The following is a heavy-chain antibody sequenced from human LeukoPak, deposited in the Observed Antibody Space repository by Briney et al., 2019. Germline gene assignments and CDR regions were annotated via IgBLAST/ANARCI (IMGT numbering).Heavy chain of an antibody. CDR2: ISGRGDST. D-gene: IGHD2-15*01. J-gene: IGHJ4*02. CDR3: TKDGGRTIMVVAASHY. Sequence: GGSLRLSCAASGFTFSSYAMSWVRQAPGKGLEWGSGISGRGDSTYYADSVKGRFTSSRDNSKTSLYLQMNSLRAEDTAVYYCTKDGGRTIMVVAASHYWGQGTLVTVSS. CDR1: GFTFSSYA. V-gene: IGHV3-23*01.